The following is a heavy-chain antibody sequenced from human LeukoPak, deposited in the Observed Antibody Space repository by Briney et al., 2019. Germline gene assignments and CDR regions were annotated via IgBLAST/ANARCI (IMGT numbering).Heavy chain of an antibody. J-gene: IGHJ5*01. D-gene: IGHD1-14*01. CDR2: INHSGST. V-gene: IGHV4-34*01. CDR3: PTLTPPVWFDP. Sequence: SETLSLTCAVYGGSFSGYYWSWIRQPPGKGLEWIGEINHSGSTNYNPPLKSRVTISVDTSKNQFSLKLTSVTAADTAVYYCPTLTPPVWFDPWGKEPRSPSPQ. CDR1: GGSFSGYY.